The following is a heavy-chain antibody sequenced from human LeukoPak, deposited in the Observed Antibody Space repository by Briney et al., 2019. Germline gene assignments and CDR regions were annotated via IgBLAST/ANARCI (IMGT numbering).Heavy chain of an antibody. V-gene: IGHV5-51*01. CDR1: GYSFTSYW. D-gene: IGHD6-19*01. CDR3: ARDHSSGWYLGWFDP. J-gene: IGHJ5*02. Sequence: GESLKISCKGSGYSFTSYWIGWVRQMPGKGLEWMGIIYPGDSDTRYSPSFQGQVTISADKSISTAYLQWSSLKASDTAMYYCARDHSSGWYLGWFDPWGQGTLVTVSS. CDR2: IYPGDSDT.